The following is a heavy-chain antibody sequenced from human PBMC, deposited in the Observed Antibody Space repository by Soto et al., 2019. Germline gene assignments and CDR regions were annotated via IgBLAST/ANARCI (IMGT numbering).Heavy chain of an antibody. CDR2: ISSNGGST. CDR3: ARGYCSGGSCYKVSAFDI. V-gene: IGHV3-64*01. D-gene: IGHD2-15*01. Sequence: GGSLRLSCAASGFTFSSYAMHWVRQAPGKGLEYVSAISSNGGSTYYANSVKGRFTISRDNSKNMLYLQMGSLRAEDMAVYYCARGYCSGGSCYKVSAFDIWGQGTMVTVSS. J-gene: IGHJ3*02. CDR1: GFTFSSYA.